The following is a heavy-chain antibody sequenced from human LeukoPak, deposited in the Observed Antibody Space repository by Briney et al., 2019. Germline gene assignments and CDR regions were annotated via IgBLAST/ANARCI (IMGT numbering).Heavy chain of an antibody. CDR2: ISAYNGNT. CDR1: GYTFTSYG. CDR3: ARARIVVVPAANDY. V-gene: IGHV1-18*04. D-gene: IGHD2-2*01. J-gene: IGHJ4*02. Sequence: ASVKVSCKASGYTFTSYGISWVRQAPGQGLEWMGWISAYNGNTNYAQKLQGRVTMTTDTSTGTAYMELRSLRSDDTAVYYCARARIVVVPAANDYWGQGTLVTVSS.